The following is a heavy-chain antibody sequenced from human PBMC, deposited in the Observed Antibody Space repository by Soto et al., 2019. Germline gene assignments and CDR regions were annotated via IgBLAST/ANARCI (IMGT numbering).Heavy chain of an antibody. CDR3: ARIHLWLPPYYYYVMDV. CDR1: GYTFTSYD. D-gene: IGHD5-18*01. J-gene: IGHJ6*02. V-gene: IGHV1-8*01. CDR2: MNPNSGNT. Sequence: QVQLVQSGAEVKKPGASVKVSCKASGYTFTSYDINWVRQATGQGLEWMGWMNPNSGNTGYAQKFQGRVTSTRNISISNAYMELSSLRSEDTAVYYCARIHLWLPPYYYYVMDVWGQGTTVTVSS.